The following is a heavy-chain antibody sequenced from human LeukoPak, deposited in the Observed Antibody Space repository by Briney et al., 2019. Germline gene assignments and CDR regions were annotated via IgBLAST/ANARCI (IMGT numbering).Heavy chain of an antibody. V-gene: IGHV4-59*01. CDR3: ARVDWYYYYMDV. J-gene: IGHJ6*03. Sequence: SETLSLTCTVSGGSISSYYWSWIRQPPGKGLEWIGSIFYSGSTNYNPSLRSRVTISVDTSKNQFSLKLSSVTAADAAVYYCARVDWYYYYMDVWGKGTTVTVSS. D-gene: IGHD3-9*01. CDR2: IFYSGST. CDR1: GGSISSYY.